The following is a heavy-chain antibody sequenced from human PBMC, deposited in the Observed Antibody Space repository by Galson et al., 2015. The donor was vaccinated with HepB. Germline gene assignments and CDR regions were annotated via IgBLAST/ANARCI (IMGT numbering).Heavy chain of an antibody. CDR3: ARGNPDFDSVWGSYGPLDGFDV. CDR1: GGTVSAYF. D-gene: IGHD3-16*01. V-gene: IGHV4-34*01. Sequence: SETLSLTCDVYGGTVSAYFWGWVRQPPGKGLEWLGAISHGGRSNYNPSLNSRLIRSLDTSNNQFSLNLTSVIAADTGVYYCARGNPDFDSVWGSYGPLDGFDVWGQGTMVTVSS. J-gene: IGHJ3*01. CDR2: ISHGGRS.